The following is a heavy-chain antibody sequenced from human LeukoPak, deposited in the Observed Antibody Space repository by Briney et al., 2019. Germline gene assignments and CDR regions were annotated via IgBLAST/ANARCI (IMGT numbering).Heavy chain of an antibody. CDR3: ARDRVETERHYHPIFDY. V-gene: IGHV3-74*03. D-gene: IGHD2-21*02. CDR2: VNTDESDT. CDR1: GFTFSRHW. Sequence: GGSLRLSCAASGFTFSRHWMHWVRQAPGKGLEWVSRVNTDESDTTCADSAKGRFTISRDNAKNTLYLQMSSLRVEDTAVYYCARDRVETERHYHPIFDYWGQGTLVTVSS. J-gene: IGHJ4*02.